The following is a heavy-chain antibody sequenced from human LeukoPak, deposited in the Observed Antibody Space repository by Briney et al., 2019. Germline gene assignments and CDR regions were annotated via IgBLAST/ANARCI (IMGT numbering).Heavy chain of an antibody. CDR3: ARDSDYGDYVS. Sequence: GASVKVSCKASGYTFTSYGISWVRQAPGQGLEWTGWISAYNGNTNYARKLQGRVTMTTDTSTSTAYMELRSLRSDDTAVYYCARDSDYGDYVSWGQGTLVTVSS. V-gene: IGHV1-18*01. CDR2: ISAYNGNT. CDR1: GYTFTSYG. D-gene: IGHD4-17*01. J-gene: IGHJ4*02.